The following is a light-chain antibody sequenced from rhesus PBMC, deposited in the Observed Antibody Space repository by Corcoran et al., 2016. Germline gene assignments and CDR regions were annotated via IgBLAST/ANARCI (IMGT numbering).Light chain of an antibody. CDR1: ESVGSY. CDR3: QQYNDVLRT. Sequence: EIVMTQSPATLSLSPGETATLSCRASESVGSYLAWYQQKPGQAPNLLVHSAYFRAPGIPDRFSGSGSRTEFTLTISSMEPEDVGVYHWQQYNDVLRTFGQGTKVEIK. V-gene: IGKV3-40*03. CDR2: SAY. J-gene: IGKJ1*01.